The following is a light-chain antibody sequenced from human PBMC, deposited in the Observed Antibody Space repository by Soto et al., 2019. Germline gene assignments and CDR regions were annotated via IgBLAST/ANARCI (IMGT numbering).Light chain of an antibody. CDR2: ASF. V-gene: IGKV1-39*01. CDR1: QSISSY. Sequence: DIQMTQSPPSLSASVGDTVTITCRASQSISSYLNWYQVRPGKAPTLLIYASFSLDGGISSRFSGSGAGTDFTLTIRNLQPEDSATYFCQQTYSAPRNFGAGTKVEI. CDR3: QQTYSAPRN. J-gene: IGKJ4*01.